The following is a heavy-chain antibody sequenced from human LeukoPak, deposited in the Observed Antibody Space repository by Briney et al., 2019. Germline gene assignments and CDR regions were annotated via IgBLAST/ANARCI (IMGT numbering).Heavy chain of an antibody. V-gene: IGHV1-46*01. J-gene: IGHJ5*02. Sequence: ASVKVSCKASGYSFTTYYIHWVRQAPGQGLEWMGVINPSGGSTSFTQKFQARLTMTRDTSTSTVYMELSGLSSEDTAVYYCAREIVVVPSAMGFDPWGQGTLVTVSS. CDR3: AREIVVVPSAMGFDP. CDR1: GYSFTTYY. CDR2: INPSGGST. D-gene: IGHD2-2*01.